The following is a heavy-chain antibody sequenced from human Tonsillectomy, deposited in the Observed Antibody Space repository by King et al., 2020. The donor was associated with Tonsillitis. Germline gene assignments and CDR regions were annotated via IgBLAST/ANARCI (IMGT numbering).Heavy chain of an antibody. J-gene: IGHJ4*02. CDR1: RFTYSIYG. CDR3: AKAGENIAVAGSGGFDY. D-gene: IGHD6-19*01. Sequence: KLVQSGGGVVQPGRSLRLSCAASRFTYSIYGMHWVRQSPVKGLDVVAVISYDVSHKYYADSLKGRFTIYRDNHTNTLYLPMYSLRAEDTAVCYCAKAGENIAVAGSGGFDYWGQGTLVTVAS. V-gene: IGHV3-30*18. CDR2: ISYDVSHK.